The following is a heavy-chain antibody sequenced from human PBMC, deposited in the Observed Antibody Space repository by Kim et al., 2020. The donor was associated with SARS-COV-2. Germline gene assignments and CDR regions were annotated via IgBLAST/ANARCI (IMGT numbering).Heavy chain of an antibody. CDR3: AREAMITFGGVIAFFHNYYYGMDV. J-gene: IGHJ6*02. CDR2: IKQDGSEK. D-gene: IGHD3-16*02. V-gene: IGHV3-7*01. CDR1: GFTFSSYW. Sequence: GGSLRLSCAASGFTFSSYWMSWVRQAPGKGLEWVANIKQDGSEKYYVDSVKGRFTISRDNAKNSLYLQMNSLRAEDTAVYYCAREAMITFGGVIAFFHNYYYGMDVWGQGTTVTVSS.